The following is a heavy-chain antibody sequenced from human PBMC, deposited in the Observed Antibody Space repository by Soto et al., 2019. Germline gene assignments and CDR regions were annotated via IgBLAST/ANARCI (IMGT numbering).Heavy chain of an antibody. Sequence: SVILSLTCTVSGGSISSYYWSWIRQPPGKGLEWIGYIYYSGSTNYNPSLKSRVTISVDTSKNQFSLKLNSMTAADTAVYYCARHNYGSGSPYFDYWGQGTLVTVSS. D-gene: IGHD3-10*01. CDR3: ARHNYGSGSPYFDY. V-gene: IGHV4-59*08. CDR2: IYYSGST. CDR1: GGSISSYY. J-gene: IGHJ4*02.